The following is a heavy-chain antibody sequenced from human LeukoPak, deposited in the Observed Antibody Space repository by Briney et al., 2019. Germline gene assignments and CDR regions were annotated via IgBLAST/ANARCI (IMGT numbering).Heavy chain of an antibody. D-gene: IGHD3-10*01. Sequence: GGSLRLSCAASGFDFGAYEMNWVRQAPGKGLEWVANINQDDNEKYYLDSVKGRFTISRDNAETSLFLQMTSLRVEDTAIYYCARGLYGSGRRSLMAHWGPGTLVAVSS. CDR2: INQDDNEK. J-gene: IGHJ4*02. CDR1: GFDFGAYE. CDR3: ARGLYGSGRRSLMAH. V-gene: IGHV3-7*01.